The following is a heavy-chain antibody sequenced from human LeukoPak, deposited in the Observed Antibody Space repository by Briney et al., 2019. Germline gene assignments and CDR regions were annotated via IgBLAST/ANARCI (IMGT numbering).Heavy chain of an antibody. CDR1: GFTFSSYA. V-gene: IGHV3-30-3*01. CDR3: ARGECSGGSCYQNLDY. CDR2: ISYDGSNK. D-gene: IGHD2-15*01. Sequence: GGSLRLSCAASGFTFSSYAMHWVRQAPGKGLEWVAVISYDGSNKYYADSVKGRFTISRDNSKNTLYLQMNSLRAEDTAVYYCARGECSGGSCYQNLDYWGQGTLVTVSS. J-gene: IGHJ4*02.